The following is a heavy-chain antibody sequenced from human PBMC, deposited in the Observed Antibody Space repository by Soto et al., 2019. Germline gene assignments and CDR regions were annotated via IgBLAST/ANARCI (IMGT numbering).Heavy chain of an antibody. CDR1: CGALSTFINYP. CDR3: ARRDTSGFLRYFDN. Sequence: ASVKVSCKASCGALSTFINYPINWVRQAPGQGLEWMGGIVPNIGTVNYAQKFQGRVTITADKSTGTAHMELSNLRSEDSALYYCARRDTSGFLRYFDNWGQGTLVTVSS. CDR2: IVPNIGTV. D-gene: IGHD3-3*01. J-gene: IGHJ4*02. V-gene: IGHV1-69*06.